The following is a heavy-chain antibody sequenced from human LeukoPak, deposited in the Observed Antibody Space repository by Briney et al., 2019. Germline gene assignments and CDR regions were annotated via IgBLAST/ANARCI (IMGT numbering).Heavy chain of an antibody. Sequence: GRSLRLSCAASGFTFSSYGMHWVRQAPGKGLEWVAVISYDGSNKYYADSVKGRFTISRDNSKNTLYLQMNSLRAEDTAVYYCAKEEGDSSSWYRTYYFDYWGQGTLVTVSS. CDR2: ISYDGSNK. CDR1: GFTFSSYG. D-gene: IGHD6-13*01. J-gene: IGHJ4*02. CDR3: AKEEGDSSSWYRTYYFDY. V-gene: IGHV3-30*18.